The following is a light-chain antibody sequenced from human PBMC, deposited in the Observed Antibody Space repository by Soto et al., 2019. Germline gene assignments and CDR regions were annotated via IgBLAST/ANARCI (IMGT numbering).Light chain of an antibody. CDR2: AAS. Sequence: DIQMTQSPSSLSASVGDRVSVTCRASRGINIYLNWYQHEPGTAPKVLIHAASTLEGGVPSRFSGSGAGTDFTLTIASLQPEDFATYYCQQSYASPYTFGQGTRLEIK. J-gene: IGKJ2*01. V-gene: IGKV1-39*01. CDR3: QQSYASPYT. CDR1: RGINIY.